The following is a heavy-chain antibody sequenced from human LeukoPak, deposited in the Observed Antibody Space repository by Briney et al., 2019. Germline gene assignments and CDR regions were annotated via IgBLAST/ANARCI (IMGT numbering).Heavy chain of an antibody. Sequence: SETLSLTCTVSGGSISSGSYYWSWIRQPPGKGLEWIGYIYYSGSTNYNPSLKSRVTISVDTSKNQFSLKLSSVTAADTAVYYCARLITSGLFDYWGQGTLVTVSS. V-gene: IGHV4-61*01. D-gene: IGHD3-22*01. CDR2: IYYSGST. J-gene: IGHJ4*02. CDR1: GGSISSGSYY. CDR3: ARLITSGLFDY.